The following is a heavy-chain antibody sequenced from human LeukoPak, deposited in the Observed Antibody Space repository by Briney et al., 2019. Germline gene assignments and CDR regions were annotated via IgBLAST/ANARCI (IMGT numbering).Heavy chain of an antibody. V-gene: IGHV3-23*01. Sequence: GGSLRLSSAASAXTFSSNAMTWVRPAPGKGLEWVLGISGSGGITYYPDSVKGRFTISRDNSKNALHLQMSSLRAEDTAVYYCAKGVQYSPAKPLDYWGQGILVTVSS. D-gene: IGHD5-12*01. J-gene: IGHJ4*02. CDR3: AKGVQYSPAKPLDY. CDR2: ISGSGGIT. CDR1: AXTFSSNA.